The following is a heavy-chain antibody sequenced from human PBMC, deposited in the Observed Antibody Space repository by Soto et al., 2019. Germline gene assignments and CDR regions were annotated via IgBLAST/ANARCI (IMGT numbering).Heavy chain of an antibody. CDR1: GWSFSGYY. Sequence: SETLSLTCAVYGWSFSGYYCSWIRQPPGKGLEWIGEINHSGSTNYNPSLKSRVTISVDTSKNQFSLKLSSVTAADTAVYSCATPVQQQLVRLDYSGQGTLVTVSS. CDR2: INHSGST. D-gene: IGHD6-13*01. CDR3: ATPVQQQLVRLDY. J-gene: IGHJ4*02. V-gene: IGHV4-34*01.